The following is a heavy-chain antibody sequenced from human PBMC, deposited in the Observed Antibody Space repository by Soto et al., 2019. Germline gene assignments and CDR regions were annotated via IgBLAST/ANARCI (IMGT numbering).Heavy chain of an antibody. J-gene: IGHJ6*03. CDR2: MDHEEIT. V-gene: IGHV4-39*01. CDR1: GGSISSNSYY. Sequence: QVQLQESGPGLVKSSETLSLTCVVSGGSISSNSYYWGWLRQAPGRGLEWIGSMDHEEITFKNPSLENRVTISVDVSKNQFALKLSSVTAADTAIYYCVRQQRSTYYYYMDVWAKGTMVTVS. CDR3: VRQQRSTYYYYMDV.